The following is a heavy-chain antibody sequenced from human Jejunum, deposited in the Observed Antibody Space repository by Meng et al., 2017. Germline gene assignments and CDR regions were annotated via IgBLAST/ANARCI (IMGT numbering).Heavy chain of an antibody. CDR1: GFSFSPYS. CDR3: AKCGSGNDYTYHYRGMDV. Sequence: GESLKISCAASGFSFSPYSMGWVRQAPGKGLEWVSSISGDAGTTYYADSVKGRFTVSRDNSKNTLFLQMSGLRVEDTAVYYCAKCGSGNDYTYHYRGMDVWGQGTSVTVSS. CDR2: ISGDAGTT. J-gene: IGHJ6*02. D-gene: IGHD3-10*01. V-gene: IGHV3-23*01.